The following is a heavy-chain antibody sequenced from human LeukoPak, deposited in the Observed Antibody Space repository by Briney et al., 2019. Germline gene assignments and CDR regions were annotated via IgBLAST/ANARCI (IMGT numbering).Heavy chain of an antibody. D-gene: IGHD4-23*01. Sequence: GGSLRLSCAASGFTFSSYSMNWVRQAPGKGLEWVSYVSSSGTAIYYADSVKGRFTISRDNAKNSLYLQMNSLRGEDTAVYYCARDHLTTVDAFDIWGQGTMVTVSS. CDR2: VSSSGTAI. J-gene: IGHJ3*02. CDR1: GFTFSSYS. V-gene: IGHV3-48*04. CDR3: ARDHLTTVDAFDI.